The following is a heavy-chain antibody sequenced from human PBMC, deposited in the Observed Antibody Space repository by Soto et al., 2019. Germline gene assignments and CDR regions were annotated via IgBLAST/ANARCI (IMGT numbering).Heavy chain of an antibody. V-gene: IGHV3-74*01. CDR2: INPDAGHT. CDR3: ARPKGTAYPAFDT. CDR1: GFTFSSHW. D-gene: IGHD2-21*02. J-gene: IGHJ3*02. Sequence: PGGSLRLSCAASGFTFSSHWMHWVRQTPGEGLVSVSRINPDAGHTDYADSVKGRFTISRDNAKSTLYLEMESLRAEDTGVYYCARPKGTAYPAFDTWGQGTKVTVSS.